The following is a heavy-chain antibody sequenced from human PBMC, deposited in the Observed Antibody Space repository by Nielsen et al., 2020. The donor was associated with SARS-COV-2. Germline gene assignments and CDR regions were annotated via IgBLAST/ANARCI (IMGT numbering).Heavy chain of an antibody. V-gene: IGHV4-59*08. CDR3: ARQMKRAGVRSLWYFDL. J-gene: IGHJ2*01. Sequence: SETLSLTCTVSGGSISSYYWSWIRQPPGKGLEWIGYIYYSGSTSYNPSLKSRVTISVDTSKNQFSLKLSSVTAADTAVYYCARQMKRAGVRSLWYFDLWGRGTLVTVSS. D-gene: IGHD3-16*02. CDR2: IYYSGST. CDR1: GGSISSYY.